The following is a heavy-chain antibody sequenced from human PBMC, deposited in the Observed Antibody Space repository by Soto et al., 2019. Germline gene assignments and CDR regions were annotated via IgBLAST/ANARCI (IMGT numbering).Heavy chain of an antibody. V-gene: IGHV3-23*01. CDR2: ISGSGGST. CDR1: GFTFSSYA. D-gene: IGHD5-18*01. CDR3: AKNPSDTWIQLWPPAYYFDY. Sequence: LRLSCAASGFTFSSYAMSWVRQAPGKGLEWVSAISGSGGSTYYADSVKGRFTISRDNSKNTLYLQMNSLRAEDTAVYYCAKNPSDTWIQLWPPAYYFDYWGQGTLVTVSS. J-gene: IGHJ4*02.